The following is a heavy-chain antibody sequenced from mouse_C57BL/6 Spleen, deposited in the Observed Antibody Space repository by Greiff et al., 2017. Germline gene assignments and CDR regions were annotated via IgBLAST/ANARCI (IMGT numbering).Heavy chain of an antibody. V-gene: IGHV5-9-1*02. D-gene: IGHD1-1*01. Sequence: EVKLMESGEGLVKPGGSLKLSCAASGFTFSSYAMSWVRQTPEKRLEWVAYISSGGDYIYYADTVKGRFTISRDNARNTLYLQMSSLKSEDTAMYYCTRDLYYGDWYFDVWGTGTTVTVSS. J-gene: IGHJ1*03. CDR2: ISSGGDYI. CDR3: TRDLYYGDWYFDV. CDR1: GFTFSSYA.